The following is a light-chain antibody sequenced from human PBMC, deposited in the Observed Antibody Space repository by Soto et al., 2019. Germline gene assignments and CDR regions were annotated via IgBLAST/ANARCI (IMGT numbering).Light chain of an antibody. CDR3: TSYTITSPYV. J-gene: IGLJ1*01. CDR1: SSDIGRYNF. Sequence: QSALTQPASMSGSPGQSITISCTGTSSDIGRYNFVSWCQHHPGKAPKLSIYEATKRPSGVSYRFSGSKSGNTASLTISGLQAEDEADYYCTSYTITSPYVFGTGTKVTVL. CDR2: EAT. V-gene: IGLV2-14*01.